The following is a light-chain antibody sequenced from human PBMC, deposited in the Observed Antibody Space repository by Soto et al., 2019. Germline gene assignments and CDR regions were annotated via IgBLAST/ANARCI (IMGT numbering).Light chain of an antibody. CDR2: EXX. CDR1: SGSIASNY. J-gene: IGLJ1*01. V-gene: IGLV6-57*01. CDR3: QSYDSSSYV. Sequence: NFMLTQPHSVSESPGKTVTISCTRSSGSIASNYVQWYQQRPGSYPTTLIYEXXXXXXXXXXXXXXSIDSSSNSASLTISGLKTEDEADYYCQSYDSSSYVLGTGTKVTVL.